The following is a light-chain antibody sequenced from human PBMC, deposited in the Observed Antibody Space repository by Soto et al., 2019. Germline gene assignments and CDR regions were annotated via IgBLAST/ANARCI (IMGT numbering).Light chain of an antibody. V-gene: IGKV3-20*01. CDR3: QQYDNSLRT. J-gene: IGKJ1*01. Sequence: ETVLTQSPGTLSLSPGERATLSCRASQSINSNYLAWYQHKPGQSPRVLIYGTSSRATGIPDRFSGSGSGTDFTLTISRLDPEDFAVYYCQQYDNSLRTFGQGIKVEIK. CDR1: QSINSNY. CDR2: GTS.